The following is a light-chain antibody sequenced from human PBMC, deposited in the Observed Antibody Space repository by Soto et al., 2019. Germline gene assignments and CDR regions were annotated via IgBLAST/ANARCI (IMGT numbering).Light chain of an antibody. Sequence: ERVMTQSPATLSVSPWERATLSCRASQSVATNLAWYQQKPGQPPRLHIYGASTRATGIPARFSGSGSGTDFTLSITRLEPEDFAVYHCQQYDGSPRTFGQGTKVDIK. V-gene: IGKV3-15*01. CDR1: QSVATN. J-gene: IGKJ1*01. CDR3: QQYDGSPRT. CDR2: GAS.